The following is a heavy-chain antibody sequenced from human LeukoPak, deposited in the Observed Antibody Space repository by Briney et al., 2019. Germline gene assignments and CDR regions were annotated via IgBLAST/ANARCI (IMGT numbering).Heavy chain of an antibody. CDR2: ISWNSGSI. D-gene: IGHD5-24*01. V-gene: IGHV3-9*01. Sequence: GGSLRLSCAASGFTFDDHAMLWVRQAPGKGLEWVSGISWNSGSIGYADSVKGRFTISRDNAKNSLYLQMNSLRAEDTALYYCAKDILDGYNIRFAFDIWGQGTMVTVSS. J-gene: IGHJ3*02. CDR3: AKDILDGYNIRFAFDI. CDR1: GFTFDDHA.